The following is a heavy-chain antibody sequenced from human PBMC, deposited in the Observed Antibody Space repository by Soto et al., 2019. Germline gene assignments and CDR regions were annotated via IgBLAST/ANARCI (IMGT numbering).Heavy chain of an antibody. J-gene: IGHJ4*02. CDR1: GFTFSSYG. D-gene: IGHD3-22*01. V-gene: IGHV3-33*01. CDR2: IWYDGSNK. CDR3: AGADYVYYDSSGYALDY. Sequence: GSLRLSCAASGFTFSSYGMHWVRQAPGKGLEWVAVIWYDGSNKYYADSVKGRFTISRDNSKNTLYLQMNSLRAEDTAVYYCAGADYVYYDSSGYALDYWGQGTLVTVSS.